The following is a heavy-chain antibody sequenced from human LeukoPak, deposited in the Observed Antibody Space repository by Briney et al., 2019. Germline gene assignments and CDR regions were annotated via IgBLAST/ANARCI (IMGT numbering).Heavy chain of an antibody. J-gene: IGHJ5*02. CDR2: IYHGGTI. Sequence: SETLSLTCAVSGASISSGSTATGFYSWSWIRQTPGKGLEWIAYIYHGGTIYYNPSLKSRITISVDTSKNQFSLKLSSVTAADTAVYYCARHEGWNYWFDPWGQGTLVTVSS. CDR1: GASISSGSTATGFYS. D-gene: IGHD1-7*01. V-gene: IGHV4-30-2*01. CDR3: ARHEGWNYWFDP.